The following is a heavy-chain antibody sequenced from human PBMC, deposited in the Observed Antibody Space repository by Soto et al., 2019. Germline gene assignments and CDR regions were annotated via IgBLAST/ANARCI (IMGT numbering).Heavy chain of an antibody. J-gene: IGHJ4*02. D-gene: IGHD7-27*01. CDR3: ARKAWVRFDY. V-gene: IGHV4-4*02. Sequence: SETLSLTCAVSGDSMTRSVWWTWVRQPPGKGLEWIGEVFHTGNTNYNPSLKSRVTMSVDKSTNELSLKVTSVTAADTAIYYCARKAWVRFDYWGQGALVTVSS. CDR2: VFHTGNT. CDR1: GDSMTRSVW.